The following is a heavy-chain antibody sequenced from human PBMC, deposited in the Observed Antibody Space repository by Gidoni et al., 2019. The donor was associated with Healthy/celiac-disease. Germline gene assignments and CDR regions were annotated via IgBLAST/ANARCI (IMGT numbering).Heavy chain of an antibody. V-gene: IGHV3-30-3*01. CDR1: GRTVSSYA. Sequence: QVQLVESGGGVVQPGRYPRPSGAASGRTVSSYAMHWVRPAPGQGLAWVAFLSYDGSNKYYADSVTGRFTISRDNSKHPLYLQMNSLSAEDTAVYYCARTQIPYYGSGSYPYYYYGMDVWGQGTTGTVSS. J-gene: IGHJ6*02. CDR2: LSYDGSNK. D-gene: IGHD3-10*01. CDR3: ARTQIPYYGSGSYPYYYYGMDV.